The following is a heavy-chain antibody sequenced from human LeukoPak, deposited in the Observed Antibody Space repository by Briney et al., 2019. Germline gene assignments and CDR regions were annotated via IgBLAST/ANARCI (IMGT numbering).Heavy chain of an antibody. CDR1: GFNLNDYY. CDR3: TRDQDAGYALGH. V-gene: IGHV3-11*01. D-gene: IGHD5-18*01. CDR2: ITSSGSV. J-gene: IGHJ4*02. Sequence: GGSPRLSCAASGFNLNDYYMSWIRQAPGKGLEWISYITSSGSVYYSDSVKGRFTISRDAASESLYLQMNRLAVEDTAVYFCTRDQDAGYALGHWGRGTLVIVSS.